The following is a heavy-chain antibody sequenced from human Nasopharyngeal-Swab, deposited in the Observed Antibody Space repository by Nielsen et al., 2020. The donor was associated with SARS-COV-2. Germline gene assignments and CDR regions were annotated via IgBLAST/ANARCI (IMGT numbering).Heavy chain of an antibody. CDR3: ARGPSSGYYLYAFDI. V-gene: IGHV1-69*01. J-gene: IGHJ3*02. CDR2: IIPIFGTA. D-gene: IGHD3-22*01. Sequence: WVRQAPGQGLEWMGGIIPIFGTANYAQKFQGRVTITADESTSTAYMELSSLRPEDTAVYYCARGPSSGYYLYAFDIWGQGTMVTVSS.